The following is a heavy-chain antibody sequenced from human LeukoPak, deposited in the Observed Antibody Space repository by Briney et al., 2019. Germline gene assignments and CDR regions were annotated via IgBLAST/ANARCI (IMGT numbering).Heavy chain of an antibody. Sequence: GGALRLSCGASGFTVSRNYMRWVRQAPGKGLVWVSVINSGGTTYYEESLKSRITTCRHNSRTALYLQMNSMTAEDTAVYCGAGDGGSFFDYWGQGTLVTVSS. V-gene: IGHV3-53*04. D-gene: IGHD3-16*01. J-gene: IGHJ4*02. CDR2: INSGGTT. CDR3: AGDGGSFFDY. CDR1: GFTVSRNY.